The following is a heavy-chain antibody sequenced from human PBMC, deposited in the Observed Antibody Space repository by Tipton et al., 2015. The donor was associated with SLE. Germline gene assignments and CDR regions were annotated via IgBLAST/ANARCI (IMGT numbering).Heavy chain of an antibody. V-gene: IGHV4-39*07. CDR2: INHSGST. Sequence: TLSLTCTVSGGSISSSSYYWGWIRQPPGKGLEWIGEINHSGSTNYNPSLKSRVTISVDTSKNQFSLKLSSVTAADTAVYYCARGGYDILTGYYPSGWFDPWGQGTLVTVSS. CDR1: GGSISSSSYY. J-gene: IGHJ5*02. D-gene: IGHD3-9*01. CDR3: ARGGYDILTGYYPSGWFDP.